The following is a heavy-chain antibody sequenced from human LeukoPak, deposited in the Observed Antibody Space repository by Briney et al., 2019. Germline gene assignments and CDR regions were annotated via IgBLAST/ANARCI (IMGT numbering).Heavy chain of an antibody. CDR2: IYYTGST. J-gene: IGHJ4*02. Sequence: PSETLSLTCAVSGDSISSDYWSWVRQPPGKGLEWIGYIYYTGSTNYNPSLKSRVTISVDTSKNQFSLKLSSVTAADTAVYYCASWSMVRGVMPYFDYWGQGTLVTVSS. D-gene: IGHD3-10*01. CDR1: GDSISSDY. CDR3: ASWSMVRGVMPYFDY. V-gene: IGHV4-59*08.